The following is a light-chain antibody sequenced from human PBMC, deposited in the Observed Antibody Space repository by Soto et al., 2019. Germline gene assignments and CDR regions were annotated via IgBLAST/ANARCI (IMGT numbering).Light chain of an antibody. CDR3: CSYAGSSTFEV. J-gene: IGLJ1*01. CDR1: SSDVGSYNL. Sequence: QSVLTQPASVSGCPGQSITISCTGTSSDVGSYNLVSWYQQHPGKAPKLMIYEVSKRPSGVSNRFSGSKSGNTASLTISGLQAEDEADYYCCSYAGSSTFEVFGTGTKVTVL. CDR2: EVS. V-gene: IGLV2-23*02.